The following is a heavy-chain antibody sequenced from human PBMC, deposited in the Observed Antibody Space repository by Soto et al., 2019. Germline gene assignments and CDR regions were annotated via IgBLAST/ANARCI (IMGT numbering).Heavy chain of an antibody. Sequence: EEPLLESGGGLVQRGGSLRLSCAASGFTFSVFAMSWVRQAPGKGLELVSTISGRGENTYSADSVKGRFTISSDNSKNTLNLQMNSLRGEDTAVYYCAKDRGTGDYGVNAVELWGQGTMVTVSS. CDR3: AKDRGTGDYGVNAVEL. V-gene: IGHV3-23*01. CDR2: ISGRGENT. J-gene: IGHJ3*01. D-gene: IGHD7-27*01. CDR1: GFTFSVFA.